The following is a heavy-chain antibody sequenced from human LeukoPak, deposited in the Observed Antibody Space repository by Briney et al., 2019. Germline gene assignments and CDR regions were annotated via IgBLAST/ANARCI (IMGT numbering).Heavy chain of an antibody. CDR3: ARVTAGY. CDR1: GFTFSSYG. Sequence: GGTLRLSCAASGFTFSSYGMSWVRQAPGKGLEWVSAISGSGGSTYYADSVKGRFTISRDNAKNSLYLQMNSLRAEDTAVYYCARVTAGYWGQGTLVTVSS. J-gene: IGHJ4*02. V-gene: IGHV3-23*01. D-gene: IGHD6-13*01. CDR2: ISGSGGST.